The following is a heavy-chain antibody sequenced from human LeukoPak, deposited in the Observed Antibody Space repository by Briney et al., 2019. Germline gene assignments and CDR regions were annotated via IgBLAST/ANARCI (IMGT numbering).Heavy chain of an antibody. CDR1: GYTFSDLW. Sequence: GESLKISCRASGYTFSDLWIGWVHQMPGKGLEWMGIIYPGDSDTRYSPSFQGQVTISADKSLNTAYLQWSSLKASDTAMYYCATIYGDYSGYWGQGTLVIVSS. D-gene: IGHD4-17*01. CDR3: ATIYGDYSGY. V-gene: IGHV5-51*07. CDR2: IYPGDSDT. J-gene: IGHJ4*02.